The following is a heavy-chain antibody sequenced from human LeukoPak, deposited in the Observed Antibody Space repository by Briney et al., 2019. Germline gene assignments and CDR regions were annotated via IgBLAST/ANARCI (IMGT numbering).Heavy chain of an antibody. CDR1: GGSISSSSDY. V-gene: IGHV4-39*07. Sequence: PSETLSLTCTVSGGSISSSSDYWGWIRQPPGKGLEWIGRIYTSGSTNYNPSLKSRVTMSVDTSKNQFSLKLSSVTAADTAVYYCAREQVVYYGSGSYYNSYYYGMDVWGQGTTVTVSS. CDR3: AREQVVYYGSGSYYNSYYYGMDV. CDR2: IYTSGST. J-gene: IGHJ6*02. D-gene: IGHD3-10*01.